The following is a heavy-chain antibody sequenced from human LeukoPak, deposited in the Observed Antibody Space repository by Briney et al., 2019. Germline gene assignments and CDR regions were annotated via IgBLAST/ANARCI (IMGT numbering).Heavy chain of an antibody. CDR3: AKTYDFWSGYYTGFDY. CDR1: GFTFSSYA. V-gene: IGHV3-23*01. Sequence: GGSLGLSCAASGFTFSSYAMSWVRQAPGKGLEWVSAISGSGGSTYYADSVKGRFTISRDNSKNTLYLQMNSLRAEDTAVYYCAKTYDFWSGYYTGFDYWGQGTLVTVSS. D-gene: IGHD3-3*01. CDR2: ISGSGGST. J-gene: IGHJ4*02.